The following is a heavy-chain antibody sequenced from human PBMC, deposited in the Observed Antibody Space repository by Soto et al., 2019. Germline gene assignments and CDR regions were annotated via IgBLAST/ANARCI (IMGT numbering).Heavy chain of an antibody. J-gene: IGHJ4*02. V-gene: IGHV1-8*01. D-gene: IGHD1-7*01. CDR3: ARGIKAGWNSPERYYFDY. CDR2: INPKSGNT. CDR1: GYTFTTYE. Sequence: QVHLEQSGAEVKKPGASVKVPCKASGYTFTTYEINWVRQAPGQGLEWMAWINPKSGNTGYAQKFQGRVPMASKTPISTAYMELSGLRSEDPAVYYCARGIKAGWNSPERYYFDYWGQGTLVTVSS.